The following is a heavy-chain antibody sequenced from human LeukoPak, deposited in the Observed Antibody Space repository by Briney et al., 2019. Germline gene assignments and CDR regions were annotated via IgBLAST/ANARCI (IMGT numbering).Heavy chain of an antibody. J-gene: IGHJ4*02. CDR2: IGWNSATV. Sequence: PGVSLRLSCAASGFTFDDHAMHWVRRIPGKGLEWVSGIGWNSATVGYMDSVRGRFTISRDNAKNSLYLQMNSLRAEDTAVYYCARDPDPYDSSGYYSDWGQGTLVSVSS. V-gene: IGHV3-9*01. D-gene: IGHD3-22*01. CDR3: ARDPDPYDSSGYYSD. CDR1: GFTFDDHA.